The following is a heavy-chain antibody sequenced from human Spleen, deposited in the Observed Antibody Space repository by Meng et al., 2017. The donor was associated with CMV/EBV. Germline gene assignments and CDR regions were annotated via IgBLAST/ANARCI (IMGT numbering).Heavy chain of an antibody. V-gene: IGHV1-2*02. CDR2: IKPKSGGT. CDR3: ARDDSGTYKASGFFFDY. J-gene: IGHJ4*02. Sequence: TLGDYYMHWVREAPGQGLEWMGWIKPKSGGTNYAQRFQGRVTMTRDTSIRTAYMELSRPRFDDTAVYYCARDDSGTYKASGFFFDYWGQGSLVTVSS. CDR1: TLGDYY. D-gene: IGHD1-26*01.